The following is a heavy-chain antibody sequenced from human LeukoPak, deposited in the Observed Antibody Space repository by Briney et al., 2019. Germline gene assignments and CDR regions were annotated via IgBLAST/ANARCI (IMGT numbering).Heavy chain of an antibody. CDR1: GGSFSGYY. V-gene: IGHV4-34*01. J-gene: IGHJ4*02. D-gene: IGHD4-23*01. Sequence: SETLSLTRAVYGGSFSGYYWSWIRQPPGKGLEWIGEINHSGSTNYNPSLKSRVTVSVDTSKNQFSLKLSSVTAADTAVYYCATLSTVVTPYYFDYWGQGTLVTVSS. CDR3: ATLSTVVTPYYFDY. CDR2: INHSGST.